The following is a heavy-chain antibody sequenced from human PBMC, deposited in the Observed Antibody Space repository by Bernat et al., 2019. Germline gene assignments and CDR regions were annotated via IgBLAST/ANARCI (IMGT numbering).Heavy chain of an antibody. CDR2: IYYSGST. CDR1: GGSISSGGYY. V-gene: IGHV4-31*03. Sequence: QVQLQESGPGLVKPSQTLSLTCTVSGGSISSGGYYWSWFRQYPGKGLEWIGYIYYSGSTYYNPFLKSRITISVDTSKNQFSLKLSSVTAADTAVYYCARVGSMVRRVDCWGQGTLVTVYS. D-gene: IGHD3-10*01. CDR3: ARVGSMVRRVDC. J-gene: IGHJ4*02.